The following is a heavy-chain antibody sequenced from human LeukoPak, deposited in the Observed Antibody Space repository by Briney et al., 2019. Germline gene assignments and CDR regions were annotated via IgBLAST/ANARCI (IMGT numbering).Heavy chain of an antibody. D-gene: IGHD3-10*01. CDR3: AQRHGSGSPSDWYFDL. Sequence: SETLSLTCTVSGGSISSGSYYWSWIRQPPGKGLEWIGEIYHSGSTNYNPSLKSRVTISVDKSKNQFSLKLSSVTAADTAVYYCAQRHGSGSPSDWYFDLWGRGTLVTVSS. CDR1: GGSISSGSYY. J-gene: IGHJ2*01. V-gene: IGHV4-61*05. CDR2: IYHSGST.